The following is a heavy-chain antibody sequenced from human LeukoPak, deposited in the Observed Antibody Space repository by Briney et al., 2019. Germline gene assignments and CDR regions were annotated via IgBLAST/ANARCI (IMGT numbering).Heavy chain of an antibody. J-gene: IGHJ4*02. Sequence: ASVKVSCKASDYTFTAYYIHWVRQAPKQGLEWMGRIDPNSGDTSYVQKFQGRVTMTRDTSISTAHMDLSGLISDDTAVYYCATSVAVAGSFDYWGQGTLVTVSS. CDR1: DYTFTAYY. D-gene: IGHD6-19*01. CDR2: IDPNSGDT. CDR3: ATSVAVAGSFDY. V-gene: IGHV1-2*06.